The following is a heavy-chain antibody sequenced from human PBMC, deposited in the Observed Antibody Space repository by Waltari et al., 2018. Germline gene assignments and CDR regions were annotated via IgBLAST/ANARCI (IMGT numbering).Heavy chain of an antibody. J-gene: IGHJ3*02. CDR1: GGSISSYY. D-gene: IGHD2-2*01. CDR2: IYYSGTT. CDR3: ARGLGYCSSNRCFDAFDI. Sequence: QVQLQESGPGLVKPSETLSLTCTVSGGSISSYYWAWIRQPPGKGLDWIGYIYYSGTTNCDPSLKSRVTISVDTSKNQFSLKLSSVTAADTAVYYCARGLGYCSSNRCFDAFDIWGQGTMVTVSS. V-gene: IGHV4-59*01.